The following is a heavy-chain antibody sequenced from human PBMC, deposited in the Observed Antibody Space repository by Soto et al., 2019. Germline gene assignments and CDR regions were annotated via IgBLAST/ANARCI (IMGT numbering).Heavy chain of an antibody. D-gene: IGHD3-10*01. Sequence: SETPSLTCTVSGGSISSGDYYWSWIRQSPGKGLEWIGYIYYSGSTYYKPSLKSRLVISVDTSKNRFSLKLTSVTAADTAIYYCTRDYMVRGANYFDPWGQGTLVNVSS. CDR2: IYYSGST. V-gene: IGHV4-30-4*02. CDR3: TRDYMVRGANYFDP. J-gene: IGHJ5*02. CDR1: GGSISSGDYY.